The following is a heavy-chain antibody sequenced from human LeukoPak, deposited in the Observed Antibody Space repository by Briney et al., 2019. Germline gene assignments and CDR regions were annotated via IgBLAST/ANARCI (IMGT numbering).Heavy chain of an antibody. CDR2: ISYDGSNK. Sequence: VGSLRLSCAASGFTFSSYAMHWVRQAPGKGLEWVAVISYDGSNKYYADSVKGRFTISRDNSKNTLYLQMNSLRAEDTAVYYCAKGPRSGGPFDYWGQGTLVTVSS. CDR1: GFTFSSYA. D-gene: IGHD2-15*01. CDR3: AKGPRSGGPFDY. V-gene: IGHV3-30*04. J-gene: IGHJ4*02.